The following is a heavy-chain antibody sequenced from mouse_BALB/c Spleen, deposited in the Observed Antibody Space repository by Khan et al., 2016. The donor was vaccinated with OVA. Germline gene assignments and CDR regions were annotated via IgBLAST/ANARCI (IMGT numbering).Heavy chain of an antibody. CDR2: TYPGGGYT. V-gene: IGHV1-63*02. CDR3: SGRGAARATWDYFAC. J-gene: IGHJ2*01. D-gene: IGHD3-1*01. CDR1: GYTFTNYW. Sequence: QVRLQQSGAELVRPGTSVKMSCKAAGYTFTNYWIGWVKQRPGHGLEWIGDTYPGGGYTNYNEKFKGKATLTADTSSSTAYMQLSGLSSEDSAIYYGSGRGAARATWDYFACWGQETTLTVSS.